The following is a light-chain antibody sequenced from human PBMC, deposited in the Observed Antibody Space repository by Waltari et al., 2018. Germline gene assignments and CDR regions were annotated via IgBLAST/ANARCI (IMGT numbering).Light chain of an antibody. V-gene: IGLV1-51*02. CDR2: EDT. J-gene: IGLJ7*01. CDR1: RSNIGKHY. Sequence: QSVLTQPPSVSAAPGQRVTIPCSGGRSNIGKHYVSWYRKFPGTAPKLLIYEDTERPAGVPGRFSGSKSGTSATLDITGLQPGDEAEYYCGTWDSSLSGAVFGGGTLLTVL. CDR3: GTWDSSLSGAV.